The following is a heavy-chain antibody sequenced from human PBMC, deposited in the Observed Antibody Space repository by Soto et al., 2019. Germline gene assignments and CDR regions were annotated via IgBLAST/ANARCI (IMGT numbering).Heavy chain of an antibody. J-gene: IGHJ6*02. V-gene: IGHV1-18*01. CDR1: ADTFTSYG. Sequence: AASVKVSCKASADTFTSYGISWLQQAPRQGLEWLGWISAHNGNTNYAQKLQGRVTMTTDTSTSTAYMELRSLRSDDTAVYCCEGDSSSSWIYFYYGMDVWGQGTTVTVS. D-gene: IGHD6-13*01. CDR2: ISAHNGNT. CDR3: EGDSSSSWIYFYYGMDV.